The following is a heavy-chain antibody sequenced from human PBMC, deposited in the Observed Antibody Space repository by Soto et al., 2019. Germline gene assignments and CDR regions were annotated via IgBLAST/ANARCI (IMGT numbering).Heavy chain of an antibody. Sequence: QVQLVQSGAEVKKPGASVKVSCKASGYSFTSYGISWVRQAPGQGLEWMGWISAYNGNTNYAQKFQARVTMTTDTSTKTAYMELRSLRSDDTAVYYCARETYHYDSSGYFGLDVWGQGPRSPSP. J-gene: IGHJ6*02. CDR2: ISAYNGNT. CDR1: GYSFTSYG. CDR3: ARETYHYDSSGYFGLDV. D-gene: IGHD3-22*01. V-gene: IGHV1-18*01.